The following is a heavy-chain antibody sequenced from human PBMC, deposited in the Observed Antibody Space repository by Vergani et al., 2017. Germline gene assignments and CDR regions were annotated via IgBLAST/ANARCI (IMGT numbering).Heavy chain of an antibody. V-gene: IGHV4-59*01. J-gene: IGHJ4*02. Sequence: QVRLQESGPGLVKPSETLSLICTVSGVSITTYYWSWVRQPPGKGLEWLGYIYYSGSTTYNPSLKSRLTISVETSKNQFSLRLSSVTAADTALYYCAGDSSSWQRADYWGQGTLVTVSS. CDR2: IYYSGST. D-gene: IGHD6-13*01. CDR1: GVSITTYY. CDR3: AGDSSSWQRADY.